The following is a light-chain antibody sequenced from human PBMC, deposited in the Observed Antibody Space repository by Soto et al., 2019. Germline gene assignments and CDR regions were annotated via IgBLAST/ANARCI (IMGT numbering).Light chain of an antibody. Sequence: NFMLTQPHSVSESPGKTVTISCTRSSGSIASNYVQWYQQRPGSAPTTVIYEDNQRLSGVPDRFSGSIDSSSNSASLTISGLKTEDEADYYCQSYDSSNLWVFGGGTKVTVL. CDR3: QSYDSSNLWV. CDR2: EDN. J-gene: IGLJ3*02. CDR1: SGSIASNY. V-gene: IGLV6-57*03.